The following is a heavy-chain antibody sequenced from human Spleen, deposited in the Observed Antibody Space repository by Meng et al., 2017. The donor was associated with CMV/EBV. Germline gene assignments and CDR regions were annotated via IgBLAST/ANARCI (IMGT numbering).Heavy chain of an antibody. CDR2: ISPSGST. D-gene: IGHD6-19*01. CDR3: ASSTGWRDF. V-gene: IGHV4-34*01. J-gene: IGHJ4*02. CDR1: GGSLSGHV. Sequence: TRTGAVYGGSLSGHVWTWNRQPPGKGLEWIGEISPSGSTNYKPSIKSSVTISVDTSKNQFSLELSSVSAADTAVYYCASSTGWRDFWGQGTLVTVSS.